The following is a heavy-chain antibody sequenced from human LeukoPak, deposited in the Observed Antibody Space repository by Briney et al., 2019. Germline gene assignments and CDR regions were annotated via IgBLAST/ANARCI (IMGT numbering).Heavy chain of an antibody. J-gene: IGHJ4*02. Sequence: SETLSLTCTVSGGSISSYYWSWIRQPPGKGLVWIGYIYYCGSTNYNPSLKRRVTISVDTSKNQFSLKRSSVTAADTAVYYCARDLASESGFDYWGQGTLVTVSS. CDR2: IYYCGST. CDR3: ARDLASESGFDY. D-gene: IGHD2-15*01. V-gene: IGHV4-59*01. CDR1: GGSISSYY.